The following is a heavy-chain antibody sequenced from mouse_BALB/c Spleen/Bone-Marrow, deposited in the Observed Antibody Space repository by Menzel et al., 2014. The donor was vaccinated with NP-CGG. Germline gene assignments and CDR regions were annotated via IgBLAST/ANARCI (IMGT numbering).Heavy chain of an antibody. V-gene: IGHV1-80*01. Sequence: VQLQQSGAELVRLGSSVKISCKASGYAFSIYWMNWVKQRPGQGLEWIGQIYPGDDDTDYNGKFKGKATLTADRSSSTAYMQLNSLTSEDSAVYFCARGGISIDYWGQGTTLTVSS. CDR1: GYAFSIYW. J-gene: IGHJ2*01. CDR3: ARGGISIDY. CDR2: IYPGDDDT.